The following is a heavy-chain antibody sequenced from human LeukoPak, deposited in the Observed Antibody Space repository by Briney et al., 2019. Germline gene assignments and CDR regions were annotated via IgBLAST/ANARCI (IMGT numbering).Heavy chain of an antibody. CDR2: INHSGIT. Sequence: SETLSLTCAVYGGSFSGHYWSWIRQPPGKGLEWIGEINHSGITKYNPSLKSRVTISVDTSKNQFSLKLSSVTAADTAVYYCARDGGAGMDVWGKGTTVTISS. D-gene: IGHD3-16*01. CDR1: GGSFSGHY. CDR3: ARDGGAGMDV. J-gene: IGHJ6*04. V-gene: IGHV4-34*01.